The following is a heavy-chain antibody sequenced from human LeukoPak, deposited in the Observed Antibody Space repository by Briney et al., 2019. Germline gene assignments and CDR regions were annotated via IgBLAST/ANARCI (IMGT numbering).Heavy chain of an antibody. Sequence: SETLSLTCAVYGGSFSGYYWSWIRQPPGKGLEWIGEINHSGSTNYNPSLKSRVTISVDTSKNQFSLKLSSVTAADTAVYYCARGPRIAVAGRRSWFDPWGQGTLVTVSS. CDR1: GGSFSGYY. D-gene: IGHD6-19*01. CDR2: INHSGST. CDR3: ARGPRIAVAGRRSWFDP. V-gene: IGHV4-34*01. J-gene: IGHJ5*02.